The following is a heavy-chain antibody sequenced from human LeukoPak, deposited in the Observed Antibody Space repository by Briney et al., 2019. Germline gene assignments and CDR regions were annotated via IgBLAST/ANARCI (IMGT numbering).Heavy chain of an antibody. CDR3: ARANLGHAFDI. CDR2: INLSGGST. J-gene: IGHJ3*02. Sequence: ASVKVSCKASGYTFTSYYMHWVRQAPGQGLEWMGIINLSGGSTSYAQKFQGRVTMTRDTSTSTVYMELSSLRSEDTAVYYCARANLGHAFDIWGQGTMVTVSS. CDR1: GYTFTSYY. D-gene: IGHD7-27*01. V-gene: IGHV1-46*01.